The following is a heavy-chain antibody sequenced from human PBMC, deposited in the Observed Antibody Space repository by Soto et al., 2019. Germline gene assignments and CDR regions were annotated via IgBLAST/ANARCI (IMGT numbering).Heavy chain of an antibody. J-gene: IGHJ4*02. CDR2: ISSTTNYI. Sequence: VGSLRLSCAASGFTFTRYSMNWVRQAPGKGLEWVSSISSTTNYIYYGDSMKGRFTISRDNAKNSLYLEMNSLRAEDTAVYYCARESEDLTSNFDYWGQGALVTVSS. V-gene: IGHV3-21*06. CDR3: ARESEDLTSNFDY. CDR1: GFTFTRYS.